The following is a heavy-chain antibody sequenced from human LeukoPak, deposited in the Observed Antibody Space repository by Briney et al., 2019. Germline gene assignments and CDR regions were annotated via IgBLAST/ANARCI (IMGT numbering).Heavy chain of an antibody. CDR3: AKDLEYSRRPHYSDY. CDR2: ISGSGDST. J-gene: IGHJ4*02. V-gene: IGHV3-23*01. CDR1: GFTFSSYA. D-gene: IGHD6-6*01. Sequence: GGSLRLSCAASGFTFSSYAMSWVRQAPGKGLEWVSGISGSGDSTCYADPVEGRFTISRDNSKNTLYLQMNSLRVEDTAVYYCAKDLEYSRRPHYSDYWGQGTLVTVSS.